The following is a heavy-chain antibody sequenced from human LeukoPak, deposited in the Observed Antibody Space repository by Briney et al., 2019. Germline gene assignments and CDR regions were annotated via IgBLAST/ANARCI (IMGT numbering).Heavy chain of an antibody. V-gene: IGHV4-59*01. CDR3: ARGPRGTMISFAP. CDR2: IFYSGST. CDR1: GGSISNYY. Sequence: SETLSLTCIVSGGSISNYYWSWIRQPPGKGLEWIGYIFYSGSTDYNPSLKSRVTISIDTSKNQFSLKLSSVTAADTAVYYCARGPRGTMISFAPWGQGTLVTVSS. D-gene: IGHD3-22*01. J-gene: IGHJ5*02.